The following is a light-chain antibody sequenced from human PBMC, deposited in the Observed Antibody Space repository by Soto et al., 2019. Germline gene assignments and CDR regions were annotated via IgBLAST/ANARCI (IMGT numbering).Light chain of an antibody. CDR3: QQYGSSPWT. V-gene: IGKV3-20*01. Sequence: ETVLTQSPGTLSLSPGERATLSGRASQTIRTNSLAWYRQTPGQAPRLLIYGASNRATGIADRFSGSGSGTDFTLIISRLEPEDFALYYCQQYGSSPWTFGQGTKVEIK. CDR1: QTIRTNS. J-gene: IGKJ1*01. CDR2: GAS.